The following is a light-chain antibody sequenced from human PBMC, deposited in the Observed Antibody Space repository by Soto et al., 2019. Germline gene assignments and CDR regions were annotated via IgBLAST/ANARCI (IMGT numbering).Light chain of an antibody. V-gene: IGLV2-8*01. CDR1: TSDVGAYDF. Sequence: QSALTQPPSASGSPGQSVTISCTGTTSDVGAYDFVSWFQQHPGKAPKLMIYAVYQRPSGVPDRFLGSKYGNTAALTVSGLQAEDDADYYCFSYAGSDNWVFGGGTKLTVL. J-gene: IGLJ3*02. CDR3: FSYAGSDNWV. CDR2: AVY.